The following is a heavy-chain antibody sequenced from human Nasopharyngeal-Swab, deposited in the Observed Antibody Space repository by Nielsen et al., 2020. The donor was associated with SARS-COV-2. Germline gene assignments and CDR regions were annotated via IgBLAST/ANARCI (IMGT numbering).Heavy chain of an antibody. V-gene: IGHV1-69*04. CDR2: IIPILGIA. J-gene: IGHJ4*02. Sequence: KVSCKASGGTFSSYAISWVRQAPGQGLEWMGRIIPILGIANYAQKFQGRVTITADKSTSTAYMELRSLRSDDTAVYYCARYSGYDSDYWGQGTLVTVSS. CDR1: GGTFSSYA. CDR3: ARYSGYDSDY. D-gene: IGHD5-12*01.